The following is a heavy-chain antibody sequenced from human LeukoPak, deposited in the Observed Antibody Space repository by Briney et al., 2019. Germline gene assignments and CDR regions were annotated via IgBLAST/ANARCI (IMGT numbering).Heavy chain of an antibody. CDR1: GGSFSGYY. V-gene: IGHV4-34*01. Sequence: SETLSLTCAVYGGSFSGYYWSWIRQPPGKGLEWLGEINHSGSTNYNPSLKSRVTISVDTSKNQFSLKLSSVTAADTAVYYCARPSLRYFDWPSPYYFDYWGQGTLVTVSS. CDR2: INHSGST. CDR3: ARPSLRYFDWPSPYYFDY. D-gene: IGHD3-9*01. J-gene: IGHJ4*02.